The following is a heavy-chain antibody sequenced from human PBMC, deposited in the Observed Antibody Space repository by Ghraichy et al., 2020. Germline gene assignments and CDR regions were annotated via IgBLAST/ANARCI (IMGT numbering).Heavy chain of an antibody. Sequence: GGSLRLFCAASGFTFSSYAMSWVRQAPGRGLEWVSTISDSGGNTYYADSVKGRFTISRDNSKDTLYLQINSLRAEDTAVFYCARPYYDYLWGPPDFWGQGTLVTVSS. CDR2: ISDSGGNT. CDR3: ARPYYDYLWGPPDF. D-gene: IGHD3-16*01. V-gene: IGHV3-23*01. J-gene: IGHJ4*02. CDR1: GFTFSSYA.